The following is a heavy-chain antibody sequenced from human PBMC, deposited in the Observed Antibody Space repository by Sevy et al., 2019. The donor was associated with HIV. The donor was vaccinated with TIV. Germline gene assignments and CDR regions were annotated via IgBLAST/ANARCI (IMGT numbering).Heavy chain of an antibody. CDR3: AREGSDSSSWEFDF. CDR1: GSTFTDYD. V-gene: IGHV1-8*01. Sequence: ASVKVSCKTSGSTFTDYDINWVRQATGQGLEWLGWMSPDSGDTGSAQNFQGRITMTKNTSISTAYMELSGLRSDDTAVYYCAREGSDSSSWEFDFWGQGTLVTVSS. J-gene: IGHJ4*02. CDR2: MSPDSGDT. D-gene: IGHD6-13*01.